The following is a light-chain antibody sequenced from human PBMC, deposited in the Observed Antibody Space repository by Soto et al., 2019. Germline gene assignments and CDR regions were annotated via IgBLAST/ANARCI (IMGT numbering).Light chain of an antibody. CDR2: SSN. V-gene: IGLV1-44*01. CDR3: AAWDDSLNGVV. CDR1: SSNIGSNS. Sequence: QSVLTQPPSASGTPGQRVTISCSGSSSNIGSNSVNWYQQLPGTAPKLLMYSSNQRPSGGPDRCSGSKSGTSASLAISGRQSEDEADYYCAAWDDSLNGVVFGGGTKLTVL. J-gene: IGLJ2*01.